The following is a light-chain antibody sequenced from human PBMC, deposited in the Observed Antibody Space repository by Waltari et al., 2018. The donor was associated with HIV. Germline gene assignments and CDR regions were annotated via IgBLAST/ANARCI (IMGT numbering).Light chain of an antibody. J-gene: IGLJ2*01. CDR2: ANK. Sequence: QSVLTQPPSVPVPPGPRVTTSCTGRSSYIGAGSAVPWYQQLPGTAPRLLIYANKHRPAGVPDRFSGSKSGTSASLAITGLEAEDEADYYCLSYDTSLSGSVFGGGTKLTVL. CDR1: SSYIGAGSA. CDR3: LSYDTSLSGSV. V-gene: IGLV1-40*01.